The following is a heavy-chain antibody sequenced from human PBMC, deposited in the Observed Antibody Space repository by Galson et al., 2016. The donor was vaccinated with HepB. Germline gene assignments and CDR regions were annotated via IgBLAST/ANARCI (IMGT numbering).Heavy chain of an antibody. V-gene: IGHV3-20*04. CDR1: GFTFDDYG. J-gene: IGHJ4*02. D-gene: IGHD2-15*01. Sequence: SLRLSCAVSGFTFDDYGMSWVRQDPGKGLEWVSGINWNGGSRFYADSVKGRFTMSRDNAKNSLYLQMNSLRAEDTTLYYCARPSRYCSGGSCFDYWGQGTLVTVSS. CDR2: INWNGGSR. CDR3: ARPSRYCSGGSCFDY.